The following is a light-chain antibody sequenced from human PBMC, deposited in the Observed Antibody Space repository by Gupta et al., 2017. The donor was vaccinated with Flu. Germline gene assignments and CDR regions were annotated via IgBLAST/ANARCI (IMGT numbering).Light chain of an antibody. CDR1: SSDVGGYNY. J-gene: IGLJ3*02. CDR3: SSYTSSSAWV. Sequence: QSALTQPASVSGSPGRSITISCTGTSSDVGGYNYVSWYQQHPGKAPKLMIYEVSNRPSGVSNRFSGSKSGNTASLIISGLQAEDEADYYCSSYTSSSAWVFGGGTKLTVL. V-gene: IGLV2-14*01. CDR2: EVS.